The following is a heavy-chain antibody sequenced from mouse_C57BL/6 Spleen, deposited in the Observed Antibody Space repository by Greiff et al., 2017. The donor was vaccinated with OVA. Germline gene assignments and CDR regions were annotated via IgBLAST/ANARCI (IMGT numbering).Heavy chain of an antibody. CDR2: ISSGSSTI. CDR1: GFTFSDYG. CDR3: ARETYYGSSNWYFDV. J-gene: IGHJ1*03. V-gene: IGHV5-17*01. Sequence: EVKLVESGGGLVKPGGSLKLSCAASGFTFSDYGMHWVRQAPEKGLEWVAYISSGSSTIYYADTVKGRFTISRDNAKNTLFLQMTSLRSEDTAMYYCARETYYGSSNWYFDVWGTGTTVTVSS. D-gene: IGHD1-1*01.